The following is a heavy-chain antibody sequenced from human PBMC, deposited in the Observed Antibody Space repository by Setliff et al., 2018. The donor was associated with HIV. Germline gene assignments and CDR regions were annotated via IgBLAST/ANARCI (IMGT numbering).Heavy chain of an antibody. CDR3: GGASVSY. CDR2: INNDGSST. D-gene: IGHD2-21*01. CDR1: GFTFSNYW. V-gene: IGHV3-74*01. J-gene: IGHJ4*02. Sequence: GGSLRLSCAASGFTFSNYWMHWVRQVPGKGLVWVSRINNDGSSTSYADSVKGRFTISRDNAKNTLYLQMDSLTAEDTAVYHCGGASVSYWGQGTLVTVSS.